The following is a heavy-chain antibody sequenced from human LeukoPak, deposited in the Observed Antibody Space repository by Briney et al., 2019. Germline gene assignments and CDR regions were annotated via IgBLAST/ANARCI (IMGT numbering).Heavy chain of an antibody. V-gene: IGHV1-2*02. CDR2: INPNSGGT. D-gene: IGHD3-3*01. Sequence: ASVKVSCKASGYTFTGYYMHWVRQAPGQGLAWMGWINPNSGGTNYAQKFQGRVTMTRDTSISTAYMELSRLRSDDTAVYYCAREVGGVDGRGDYWGQGTLVTVSS. J-gene: IGHJ4*02. CDR1: GYTFTGYY. CDR3: AREVGGVDGRGDY.